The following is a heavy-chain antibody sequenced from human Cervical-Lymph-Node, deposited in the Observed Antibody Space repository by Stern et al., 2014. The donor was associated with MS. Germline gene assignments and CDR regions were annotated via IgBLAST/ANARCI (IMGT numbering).Heavy chain of an antibody. D-gene: IGHD3-9*01. CDR1: GGSISSGSYY. J-gene: IGHJ6*02. Sequence: QVQLQESGPGLVKPSQTLSLTCTVSGGSISSGSYYWSWIRQPAGKGLEWIGRIYTSGSTNYNPSLKSRVTISVDTSKNQFSLKLSSVTAADTAVYYCARDCRLRYFDNYGMDVWGQGTTVTVSS. CDR3: ARDCRLRYFDNYGMDV. CDR2: IYTSGST. V-gene: IGHV4-61*02.